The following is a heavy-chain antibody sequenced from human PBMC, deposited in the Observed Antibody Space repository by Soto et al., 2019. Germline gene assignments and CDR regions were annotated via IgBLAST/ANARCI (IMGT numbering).Heavy chain of an antibody. V-gene: IGHV3-33*01. D-gene: IGHD2-8*02. CDR1: GFTFSSYG. J-gene: IGHJ6*02. Sequence: QVQLVESGGGVVQPGRSLRLSCAASGFTFSSYGMHWVRQAPGKGLEWVAVILFDGSKRYYEDSVKGRFTISRDNAKDTLFLQMNSLRADDTAVYYCARDTDRMDVWGQGTTVTASS. CDR2: ILFDGSKR. CDR3: ARDTDRMDV.